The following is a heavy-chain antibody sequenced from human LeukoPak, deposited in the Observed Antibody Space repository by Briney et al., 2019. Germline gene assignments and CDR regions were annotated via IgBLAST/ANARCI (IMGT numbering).Heavy chain of an antibody. D-gene: IGHD6-13*01. V-gene: IGHV3-23*01. CDR3: AILPGYSSGWYEVNY. Sequence: GGSLTLSCAASGFTFSSYAMSWVRQAPGKGLEWASGISGSGGSTYYADSVKGRFTISRDNSRNTLYLQMNSPRAEDTAVYYCAILPGYSSGWYEVNYWGQGTLVTVSS. J-gene: IGHJ4*02. CDR1: GFTFSSYA. CDR2: ISGSGGST.